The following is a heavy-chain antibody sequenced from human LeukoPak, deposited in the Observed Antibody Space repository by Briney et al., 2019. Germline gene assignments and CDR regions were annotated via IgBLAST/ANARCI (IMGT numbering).Heavy chain of an antibody. D-gene: IGHD3-16*01. CDR2: ISYDGSNK. V-gene: IGHV3-30-3*01. CDR3: APSSGGSYPYFDY. CDR1: GFTFSSYA. J-gene: IGHJ4*02. Sequence: PGGSLRLSCAASGFTFSSYAMHWVRKAPGKGLEWVALISYDGSNKHYADSVKGRITISRDDSKNTLYLQMNSLRAEDTAVYYCAPSSGGSYPYFDYWGQGTLVTVSS.